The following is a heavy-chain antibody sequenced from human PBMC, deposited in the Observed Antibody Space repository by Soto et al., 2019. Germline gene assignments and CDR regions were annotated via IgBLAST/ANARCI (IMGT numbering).Heavy chain of an antibody. J-gene: IGHJ6*02. Sequence: SETLSLTCTVSGGSINSGDYYWTWVRQPPGKGLEWIGNIFHGGSTYYTPSLQSRVTISLDTSKNHFSLKLSSVTPADTAVYYCARDRYYGSGTYYNFYSGMDVCGQGTTVTVSS. D-gene: IGHD3-10*01. V-gene: IGHV4-30-4*01. CDR3: ARDRYYGSGTYYNFYSGMDV. CDR2: IFHGGST. CDR1: GGSINSGDYY.